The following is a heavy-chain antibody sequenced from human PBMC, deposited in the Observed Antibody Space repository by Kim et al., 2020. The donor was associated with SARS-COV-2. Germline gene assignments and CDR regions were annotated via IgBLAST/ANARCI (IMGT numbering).Heavy chain of an antibody. CDR3: ARDLDWGPTPTSYYYGMDV. CDR2: INPNSGGT. V-gene: IGHV1-2*06. J-gene: IGHJ6*02. CDR1: GYTFTGYY. Sequence: ASVKVSCKASGYTFTGYYMHWVRQAPGQGLEWMGRINPNSGGTNYAQKFQGRVTMTRDTSISTAYMELSRLRSDDTAVYYCARDLDWGPTPTSYYYGMDVWGQGTTVTVSS. D-gene: IGHD7-27*01.